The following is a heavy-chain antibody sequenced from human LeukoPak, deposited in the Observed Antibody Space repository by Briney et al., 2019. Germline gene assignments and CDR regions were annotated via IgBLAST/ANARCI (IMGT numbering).Heavy chain of an antibody. CDR2: IYYSGST. V-gene: IGHV4-39*01. CDR1: GGSISSSSYY. J-gene: IGHJ6*02. Sequence: SETLSLTCTVSGGSISSSSYYWGWIRQPPGKGLEWIGSIYYSGSTYYNPSLKSRVTISVDTSKNQFSLELSSVTAADTAVYYCARVGGAITMTPYGMDVWGQGTTVTVSS. D-gene: IGHD3-22*01. CDR3: ARVGGAITMTPYGMDV.